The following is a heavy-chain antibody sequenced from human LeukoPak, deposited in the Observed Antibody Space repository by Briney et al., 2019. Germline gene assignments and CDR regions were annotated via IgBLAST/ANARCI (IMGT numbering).Heavy chain of an antibody. CDR1: GGSISSGGYY. CDR2: IYYSGST. V-gene: IGHV4-31*03. J-gene: IGHJ4*02. Sequence: SQTLSLTCTVSGGSISSGGYYWSWIRQHPGKGLEWIGYIYYSGSTYYSPSLKSRVTISVDTSKNQFSLKLSSVTAADTAVYYCARFIGIAVAGTIDYWGQGTLVTVSS. CDR3: ARFIGIAVAGTIDY. D-gene: IGHD6-19*01.